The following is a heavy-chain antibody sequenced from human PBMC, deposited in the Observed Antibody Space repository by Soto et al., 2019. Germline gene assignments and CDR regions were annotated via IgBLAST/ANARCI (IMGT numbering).Heavy chain of an antibody. CDR2: IYSGGST. D-gene: IGHD5-18*01. Sequence: EVQLVESGGGLIQPGGSLRLSCAASGFTVSSNYMSWVRQAPGQGLEWVSGIYSGGSTYYADSVKGRFTISRDNSKNTLYLQMNSLRVEDTAVYYCAREVESYGLGMDVWGQGTTVTVSS. J-gene: IGHJ6*02. V-gene: IGHV3-53*01. CDR3: AREVESYGLGMDV. CDR1: GFTVSSNY.